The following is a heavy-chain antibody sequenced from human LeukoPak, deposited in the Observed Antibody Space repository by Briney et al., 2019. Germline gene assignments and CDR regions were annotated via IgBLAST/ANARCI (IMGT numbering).Heavy chain of an antibody. CDR3: ARAVDGSDAFDI. CDR2: TYYSGST. CDR1: GGSISSGGDY. D-gene: IGHD6-19*01. V-gene: IGHV4-31*03. Sequence: PSETLSLTCTVSGGSISSGGDYWSWIRQHPGKGLERIGYTYYSGSTYYNPSLKSRVTISVDTSKNQFSLKLSSVTAADTAVYYCARAVDGSDAFDIWGQGTMVTVSS. J-gene: IGHJ3*02.